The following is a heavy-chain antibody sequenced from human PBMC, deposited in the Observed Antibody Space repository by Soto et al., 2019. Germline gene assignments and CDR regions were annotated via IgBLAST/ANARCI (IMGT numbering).Heavy chain of an antibody. CDR1: GFTFSNYW. J-gene: IGHJ4*02. CDR3: ARDPAPSGWYDY. Sequence: PGGSLRLSCAASGFTFSNYWMHWVRQVPGKGLVWVSRINSGGSSRTYADSVKGQFTISRDNAKNTLYLQMNSLGAEDTAVYYCARDPAPSGWYDYWGQGTLVTVS. CDR2: INSGGSSR. V-gene: IGHV3-74*01. D-gene: IGHD6-19*01.